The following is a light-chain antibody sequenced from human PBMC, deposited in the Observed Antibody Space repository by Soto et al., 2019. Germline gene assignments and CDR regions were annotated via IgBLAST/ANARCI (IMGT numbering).Light chain of an antibody. CDR3: QQYNRYWT. CDR2: KGS. Sequence: DIEMTQSPSTLSASVGDRVTITCRASQSISSWLAWYQQKPGKAPKVLIYKGSTLESGVPSRFSGSGSGTEFTLTISSLQPDDFATYHCQQYNRYWTFGQGTKVEF. V-gene: IGKV1-5*03. J-gene: IGKJ1*01. CDR1: QSISSW.